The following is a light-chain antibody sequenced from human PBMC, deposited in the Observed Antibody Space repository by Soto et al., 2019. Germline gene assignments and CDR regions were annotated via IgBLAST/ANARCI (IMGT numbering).Light chain of an antibody. J-gene: IGLJ1*01. CDR1: SSDVGGSNL. Sequence: QSALTQPRSVSGSPGQSVTISCTGTSSDVGGSNLVSWYQQHPGKAPKVVIYYVSKRPSGVPDRFSGSKSGNTASLTISGLLAEDEADYYCCSYADISLYVFGTGTKLTVL. CDR3: CSYADISLYV. CDR2: YVS. V-gene: IGLV2-11*01.